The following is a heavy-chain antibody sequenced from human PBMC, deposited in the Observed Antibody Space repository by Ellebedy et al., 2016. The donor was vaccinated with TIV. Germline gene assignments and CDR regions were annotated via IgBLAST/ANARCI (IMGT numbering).Heavy chain of an antibody. Sequence: SGPTLVKPTQTLTSTCTFSGFSLNTSGVGVGWVRQPPGKALEWLALIYWNDDKRYSPSLKSRLTITKDTSKNQVVLTMTNMDPVDTATYYCAQRRDYPGAFDIWGQGTMVTVSS. D-gene: IGHD4-11*01. CDR3: AQRRDYPGAFDI. V-gene: IGHV2-5*01. CDR1: GFSLNTSGVG. J-gene: IGHJ3*02. CDR2: IYWNDDK.